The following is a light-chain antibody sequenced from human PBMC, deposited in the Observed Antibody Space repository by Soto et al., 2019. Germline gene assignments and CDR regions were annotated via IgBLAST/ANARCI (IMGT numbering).Light chain of an antibody. J-gene: IGLJ2*01. CDR2: KDS. CDR3: QSADSSGTYPRVV. CDR1: ALPKQY. V-gene: IGLV3-25*03. Sequence: SYELTQSPSMSVSPGQTARITCSGDALPKQYAYWYQQKTGQAPVVVIYKDSERPSGIPERFSGSSSGTTVTLTISGVQAEDEADYYCQSADSSGTYPRVVFGGGTKLTVL.